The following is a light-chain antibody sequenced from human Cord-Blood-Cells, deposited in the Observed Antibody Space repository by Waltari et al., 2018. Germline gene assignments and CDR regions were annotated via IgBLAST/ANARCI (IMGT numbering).Light chain of an antibody. Sequence: QSVLTQPASVSGYPGQSITISCTGTSSDVGGYNYVSWYQQHPGKAPKLMIYEVSNRPSGVSNRFSGSKSGNTASLTISGLQAEDEADYYCSSYTSSSTLVVFGGGTKLTVL. J-gene: IGLJ2*01. V-gene: IGLV2-14*01. CDR1: SSDVGGYNY. CDR3: SSYTSSSTLVV. CDR2: EVS.